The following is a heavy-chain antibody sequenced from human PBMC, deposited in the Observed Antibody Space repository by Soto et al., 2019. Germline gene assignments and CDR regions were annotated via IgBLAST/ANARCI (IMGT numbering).Heavy chain of an antibody. CDR3: SRSPEVGVRGAY. Sequence: EVQLVESGGGLVKPGGSLRLSCTGSGFPFSAYNINWVRQAPGKGLEWVSSITVGSSHIYQPNSMKGRFTISRDDAKNSVYLHIDSLRDEDTALYYCSRSPEVGVRGAYWGQGTLVTGSS. J-gene: IGHJ4*02. CDR1: GFPFSAYN. CDR2: ITVGSSHI. D-gene: IGHD3-16*01. V-gene: IGHV3-21*01.